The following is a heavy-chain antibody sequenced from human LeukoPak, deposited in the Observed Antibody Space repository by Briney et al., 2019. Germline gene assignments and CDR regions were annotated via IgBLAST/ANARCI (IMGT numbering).Heavy chain of an antibody. V-gene: IGHV4-59*01. J-gene: IGHJ5*02. CDR3: ARSFGVLRFLEWLFPGWFDP. D-gene: IGHD3-3*01. CDR2: IYYSGST. Sequence: PSETLSLTCTVPGGSISSYYWSWIRQPPGKGLEWIGYIYYSGSTNYNPSLKSRVTISVDTSKNQFSLELSSVTAADTAVYYCARSFGVLRFLEWLFPGWFDPWGQGTLVTVSS. CDR1: GGSISSYY.